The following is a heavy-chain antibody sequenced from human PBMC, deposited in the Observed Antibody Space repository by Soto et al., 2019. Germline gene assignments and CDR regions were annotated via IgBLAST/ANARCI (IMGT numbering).Heavy chain of an antibody. CDR2: IDIGGNT. V-gene: IGHV3-66*01. CDR1: GFSVTNNY. Sequence: EVQVVESGGGLVQPGGSLRLSCAASGFSVTNNYMNWVRQAPGKGLEWVSIIDIGGNTYYADSVKERFTISRDNSRKTLYLQMDSIRAEDTAVYYCARGRGSTGYLGREHYFDYWGQGTLVTVSP. CDR3: ARGRGSTGYLGREHYFDY. D-gene: IGHD2-2*01. J-gene: IGHJ4*02.